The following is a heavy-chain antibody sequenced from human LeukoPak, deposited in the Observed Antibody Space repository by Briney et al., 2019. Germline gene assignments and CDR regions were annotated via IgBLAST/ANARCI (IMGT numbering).Heavy chain of an antibody. Sequence: PRGSLRLSCAASGFTFSSYSMNWVRQAPGKGLEWVSYISSSSSTIYYADSVRGRFTISRDNAKNSLYLQMNSLRAEDTAVYYCARDQGGNLDYWGQGTLVTVSS. J-gene: IGHJ4*02. CDR3: ARDQGGNLDY. CDR2: ISSSSSTI. CDR1: GFTFSSYS. V-gene: IGHV3-48*01. D-gene: IGHD4-23*01.